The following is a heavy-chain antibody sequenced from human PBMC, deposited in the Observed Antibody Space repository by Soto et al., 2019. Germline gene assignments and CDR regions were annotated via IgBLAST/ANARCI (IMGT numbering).Heavy chain of an antibody. CDR1: GCSIRSGGYY. CDR3: ARDSLGYCSGGSCGVGYFDY. D-gene: IGHD2-15*01. V-gene: IGHV4-31*03. Sequence: SETLSLTCTVSGCSIRSGGYYWSWIRQHPGKGLEWIGYIYYSGSTYYNPSLKSRVTISVDTSKNQFSLKLSSVTAADTAVYYCARDSLGYCSGGSCGVGYFDYWGQGTLVTVSS. CDR2: IYYSGST. J-gene: IGHJ4*02.